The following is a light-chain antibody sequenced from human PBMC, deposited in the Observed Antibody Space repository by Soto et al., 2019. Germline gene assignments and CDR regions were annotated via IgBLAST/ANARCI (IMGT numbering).Light chain of an antibody. CDR2: EAS. Sequence: DIQMTPSPSTLSASVGDRVTITCRASQSTSTWLAWYQQRPGKTHKLLISEASKLESGVPSRFSGSGSGTEFTLTISSLQPDDFSTYYCQQYITYPYAFGQGTKVEL. J-gene: IGKJ1*01. CDR1: QSTSTW. V-gene: IGKV1-5*03. CDR3: QQYITYPYA.